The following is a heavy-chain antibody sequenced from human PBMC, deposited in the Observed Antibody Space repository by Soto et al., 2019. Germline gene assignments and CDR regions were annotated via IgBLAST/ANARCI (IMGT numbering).Heavy chain of an antibody. D-gene: IGHD3-16*01. CDR2: IRAVSSHI. CDR3: ATPYYFNH. Sequence: GSLRLACPASGFMFSAYTMNWVRPAPGKGLEWLSSIRAVSSHIDYADSLRGRFTVSRDNARNSLYLQIDSLGVEDTAVYYCATPYYFNHWGQGTLVTVSS. CDR1: GFMFSAYT. V-gene: IGHV3-21*06. J-gene: IGHJ1*01.